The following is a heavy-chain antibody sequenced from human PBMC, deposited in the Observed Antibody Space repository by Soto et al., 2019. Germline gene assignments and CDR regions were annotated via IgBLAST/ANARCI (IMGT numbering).Heavy chain of an antibody. CDR2: ISLVSGSI. Sequence: SLRVSVTASGLRFATYAMPWVRKAPGKALEGAAGISLVSGSIGYADPVKGRFTISRDNAKNTLYLQMNSPSAEYTAFYYCGKANVYDFWCCYPYLDYWGQGTPVTVSS. D-gene: IGHD3-3*01. J-gene: IGHJ4*01. V-gene: IGHV3-9*01. CDR3: GKANVYDFWCCYPYLDY. CDR1: GLRFATYA.